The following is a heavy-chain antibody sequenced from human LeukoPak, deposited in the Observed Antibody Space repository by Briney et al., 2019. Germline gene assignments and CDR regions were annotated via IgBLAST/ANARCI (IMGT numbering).Heavy chain of an antibody. J-gene: IGHJ4*02. CDR1: GGSMSSSNW. V-gene: IGHV4-4*02. CDR2: IYSSGST. Sequence: SETLSLTCDVSGGSMSSSNWWSWVRQPPGKGLEWIGYIYSSGSTNYNPSLKRRVTILVDTSKNQFSLKVNSVTAADTAVYYCAQLVPGYYFDYWGQGTLVTVSS. D-gene: IGHD6-6*01. CDR3: AQLVPGYYFDY.